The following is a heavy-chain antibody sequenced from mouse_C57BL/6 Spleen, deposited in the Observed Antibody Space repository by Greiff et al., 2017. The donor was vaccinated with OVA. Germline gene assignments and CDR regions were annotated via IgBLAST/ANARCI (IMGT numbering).Heavy chain of an antibody. V-gene: IGHV1-64*01. D-gene: IGHD1-1*01. CDR1: GYTFTSYW. J-gene: IGHJ2*01. CDR2: IHPNSGST. Sequence: VQLQQSGAELVKPGASVKLSCKASGYTFTSYWMHWVKQRPGQGLEWIGMIHPNSGSTNYNAKFKSKATLTVDKSSSTAYMQLSSLTSEDSAVYYCARFRITTVVAPPFDYWGQGTTLTVSS. CDR3: ARFRITTVVAPPFDY.